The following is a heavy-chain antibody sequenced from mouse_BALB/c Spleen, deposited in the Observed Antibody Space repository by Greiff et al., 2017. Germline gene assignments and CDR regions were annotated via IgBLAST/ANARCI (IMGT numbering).Heavy chain of an antibody. CDR1: GFAFSSYD. CDR3: ARQRSTMITFFDY. CDR2: ISSGGGST. J-gene: IGHJ2*01. Sequence: EVKLQESGGGLVKPGGSLKLSCAASGFAFSSYDMSWVRQTPEKRLEWVAYISSGGGSTYYPDTVKGRFTISRDNAKNTLYLQMSSLKSEDTAMYYCARQRSTMITFFDYWGQGTTRTVSS. V-gene: IGHV5-12-1*01. D-gene: IGHD2-4*01.